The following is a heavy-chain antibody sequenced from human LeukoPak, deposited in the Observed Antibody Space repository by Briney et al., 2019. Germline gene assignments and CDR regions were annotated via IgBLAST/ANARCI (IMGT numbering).Heavy chain of an antibody. CDR3: AKASSYDFWSGYYGNWFDP. CDR2: INSDGSRT. D-gene: IGHD3-3*01. V-gene: IGHV3-74*01. Sequence: GGSLRLSCAASGFTFSSYWMHWVRQAPGEGLVWVSRINSDGSRTSYADSVKGRFTISRDNSKNTLYLQMNSLRAEDTAVYYCAKASSYDFWSGYYGNWFDPWGQGTLVTVSS. CDR1: GFTFSSYW. J-gene: IGHJ5*02.